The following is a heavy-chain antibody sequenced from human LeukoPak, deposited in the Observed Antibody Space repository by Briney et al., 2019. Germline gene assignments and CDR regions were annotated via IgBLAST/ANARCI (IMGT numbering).Heavy chain of an antibody. V-gene: IGHV3-48*04. CDR2: ISSSGSTT. CDR1: GFTFSNYA. J-gene: IGHJ4*02. Sequence: GGSLRLSCAASGFTFSNYAMSWVRQAPGKGLEWVSYISSSGSTTHYADSVKGRFTISRDNAKKSLYLQMNSLRAEDTAVYYGARDNYDSSGYYFDWGQGTLVTVSS. D-gene: IGHD3-22*01. CDR3: ARDNYDSSGYYFD.